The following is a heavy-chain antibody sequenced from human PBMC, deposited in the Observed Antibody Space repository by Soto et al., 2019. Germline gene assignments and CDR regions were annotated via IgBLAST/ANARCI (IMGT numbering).Heavy chain of an antibody. CDR3: ATNYYDSSGGAFDI. V-gene: IGHV3-13*01. J-gene: IGHJ3*02. Sequence: EVQLVESGGGLVQPGGSLRLSCAASGFTFSSYDMHWVRQATGKGLEWVSAIGTAGDTYYPCSVKGRFTISRENAKNSLYLQMTSLRAEDTAVYYCATNYYDSSGGAFDIWGQGTMVTVSS. CDR1: GFTFSSYD. CDR2: IGTAGDT. D-gene: IGHD3-22*01.